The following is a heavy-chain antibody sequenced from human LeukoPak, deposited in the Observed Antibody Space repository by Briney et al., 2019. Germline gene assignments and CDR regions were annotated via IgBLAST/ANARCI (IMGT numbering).Heavy chain of an antibody. V-gene: IGHV4-30-2*01. CDR2: IYHSGST. CDR3: ARATKERGYYYYYYMDV. CDR1: GGSISSGGYY. D-gene: IGHD1-1*01. J-gene: IGHJ6*03. Sequence: SETLSLTCTVSGGSISSGGYYWSWIRQPPGKGLEWIGYIYHSGSTYYNPSLKSRVTISVDRSKNQFSLKLSSVTAADTAVYYCARATKERGYYYYYYMDVWGKGTTVTVSS.